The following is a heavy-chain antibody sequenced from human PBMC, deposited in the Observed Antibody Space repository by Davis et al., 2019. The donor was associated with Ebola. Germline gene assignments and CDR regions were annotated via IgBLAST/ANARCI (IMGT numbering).Heavy chain of an antibody. D-gene: IGHD1-1*01. V-gene: IGHV1-3*01. Sequence: ASVKVSCKASGYTFTSYDINWVRQAPGQGLEWMGWINAASGDTNYSQKFQGRVIITEDTAATTAYMELSSLTYEDTAVYYCTREGHGAQRDLRWDYYGFDVWGQGTTVIVSS. CDR2: INAASGDT. J-gene: IGHJ6*02. CDR3: TREGHGAQRDLRWDYYGFDV. CDR1: GYTFTSYD.